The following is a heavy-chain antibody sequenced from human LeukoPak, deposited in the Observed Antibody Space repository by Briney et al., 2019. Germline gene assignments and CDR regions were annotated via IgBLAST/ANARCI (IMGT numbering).Heavy chain of an antibody. CDR3: ARGDLDYDILTGYIYYGMDV. Sequence: ASVKVSCKASGYTFTSYGISWVRQAPGQGLEWMGWISAYNGNTNYAQKLQGRVTITTDTSTSTAYMELRSLRSDDTAVYYCARGDLDYDILTGYIYYGMDVWGQGTTVTVSS. D-gene: IGHD3-9*01. V-gene: IGHV1-18*01. CDR2: ISAYNGNT. CDR1: GYTFTSYG. J-gene: IGHJ6*02.